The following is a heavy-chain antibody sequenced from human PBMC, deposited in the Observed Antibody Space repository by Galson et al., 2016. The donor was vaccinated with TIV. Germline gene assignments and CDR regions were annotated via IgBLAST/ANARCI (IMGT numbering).Heavy chain of an antibody. CDR3: ATDRNTALDTYPHYYGMDV. J-gene: IGHJ6*02. Sequence: SVKVSCKASGGTFSTYVFSWLRQAPGQGLEWMGVINPMLGTKNYAQTFQGRLTITADESTRSVYMALRSLRSEVTAVYYCATDRNTALDTYPHYYGMDVWGQGTTGTVSS. D-gene: IGHD5-18*01. CDR1: GGTFSTYV. V-gene: IGHV1-69*13. CDR2: INPMLGTK.